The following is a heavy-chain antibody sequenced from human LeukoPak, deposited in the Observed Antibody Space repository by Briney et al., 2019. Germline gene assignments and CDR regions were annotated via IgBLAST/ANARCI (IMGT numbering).Heavy chain of an antibody. V-gene: IGHV3-21*01. CDR1: GFTFSSYS. J-gene: IGHJ4*02. CDR2: ISSSSSYI. D-gene: IGHD3-10*01. CDR3: ASQYGSGSYYVFDY. Sequence: PGGSLRLSCAASGFTFSSYSMNWVRQAPRKGLEWVSSISSSSSYIYYADSVKGRFTISRDNAKNSLYLQMNSLRAEDTAVYYCASQYGSGSYYVFDYWGQGTLVTVSS.